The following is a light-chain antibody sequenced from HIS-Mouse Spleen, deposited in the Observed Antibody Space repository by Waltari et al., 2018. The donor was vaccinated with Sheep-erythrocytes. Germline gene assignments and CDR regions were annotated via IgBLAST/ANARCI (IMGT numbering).Light chain of an antibody. CDR1: TRDFGGNNY. V-gene: IGLV2-11*01. CDR2: DGS. J-gene: IGLJ1*01. CDR3: CSYAGSYNHV. Sequence: QSPLTNLRSLSGSPGQPVPTPCTGTTRDFGGNNYVSWSQQHPGKAPKLMIYDGSKRPSGVPARFAGSNSGDTASLTISGLQAEDEADYYCCSYAGSYNHVFATGPKVTVL.